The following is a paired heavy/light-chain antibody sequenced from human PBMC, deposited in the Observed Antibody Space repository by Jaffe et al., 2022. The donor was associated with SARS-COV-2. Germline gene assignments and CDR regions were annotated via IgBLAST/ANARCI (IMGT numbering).Light chain of an antibody. CDR3: SSYTSSGTWV. V-gene: IGLV2-14*01. J-gene: IGLJ3*02. CDR1: SSDVGGYNY. CDR2: DVS. Sequence: QSALTQPASVSGSPGQSITISCTGTSSDVGGYNYVSWYQQYPGKAPKVMIYDVSNRPSGVSNRFSGSKSGNTASLTISGLQAEDEADYYCSSYTSSGTWVFGGGTKLTVL.
Heavy chain of an antibody. CDR3: ATNSPWGSHRFDY. D-gene: IGHD3-16*01. CDR2: ISDNGSTK. V-gene: IGHV3-30*04. CDR1: GLSFTRCS. Sequence: QVQLVESGGGVVQPGRSLRLSCAASGLSFTRCSMHWVRQAPGKGLEWVAFISDNGSTKNYADSLKGRFTISRDNAKNTLYLQMNSLRAEDTAVYYCATNSPWGSHRFDYWGQGTLVTVSS. J-gene: IGHJ4*02.